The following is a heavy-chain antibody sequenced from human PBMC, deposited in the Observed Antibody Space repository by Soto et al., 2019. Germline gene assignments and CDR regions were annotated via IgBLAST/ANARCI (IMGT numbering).Heavy chain of an antibody. CDR1: GGSISSSSYY. J-gene: IGHJ4*02. CDR2: IYYSGST. Sequence: SETLSLTCTVSGGSISSSSYYWGWIRQPPGKGLEWIGSIYYSGSTYYNPSLKSRVTISVDTSKNQFSLKLSSVTAADTAVYYCARWYYYDSSGDYWGQGTLVTVSS. D-gene: IGHD3-22*01. V-gene: IGHV4-39*07. CDR3: ARWYYYDSSGDY.